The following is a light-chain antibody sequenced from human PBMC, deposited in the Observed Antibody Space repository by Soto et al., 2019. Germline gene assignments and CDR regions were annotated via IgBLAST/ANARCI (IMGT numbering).Light chain of an antibody. Sequence: EIVLTQSPGTLSLSPGERATLSCRASQSVSSSFLAWYQQKPGQAPRLLIYGASSRATGIPDRFSGSGSGTDFTLTISRLEPEDFAVYYCQQYHNSPLTFGQGTKVEIK. CDR3: QQYHNSPLT. CDR2: GAS. J-gene: IGKJ1*01. CDR1: QSVSSSF. V-gene: IGKV3-20*01.